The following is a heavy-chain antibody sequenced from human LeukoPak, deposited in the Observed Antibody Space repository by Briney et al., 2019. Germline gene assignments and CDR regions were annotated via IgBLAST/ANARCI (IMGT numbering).Heavy chain of an antibody. Sequence: GRSLRLSCAASGFTFSSYGMHWVRQAPGKGLEWVAVISYDGSSKYYADSVKGRFTISRDNSKNTLYLQMNSLRAEDTAVYYCAKGYSSSWRYFDYWGQGTLVTVSS. CDR2: ISYDGSSK. CDR1: GFTFSSYG. J-gene: IGHJ4*02. CDR3: AKGYSSSWRYFDY. D-gene: IGHD6-13*01. V-gene: IGHV3-30*18.